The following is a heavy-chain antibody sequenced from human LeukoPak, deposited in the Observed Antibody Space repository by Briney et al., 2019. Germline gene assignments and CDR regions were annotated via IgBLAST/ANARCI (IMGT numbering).Heavy chain of an antibody. V-gene: IGHV4-34*01. CDR3: ARGEYSGSTYYFDY. CDR2: INHSGST. J-gene: IGHJ4*02. Sequence: PSETLSLTCAVYGGSFSDYYWTWIRQPPGKGLEWIGEINHSGSTNYNPSLKSRVTISVDTSKKQFFLRLSSVTAADTAVYYCARGEYSGSTYYFDYWGQGTLVTVSS. CDR1: GGSFSDYY. D-gene: IGHD1-26*01.